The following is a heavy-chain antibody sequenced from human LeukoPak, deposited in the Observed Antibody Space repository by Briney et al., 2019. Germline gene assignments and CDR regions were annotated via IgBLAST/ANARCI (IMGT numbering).Heavy chain of an antibody. J-gene: IGHJ4*02. Sequence: GGSLGLSCVASGFTFSSYEMNWVRQAPGKGLEWVSYISSSGSTIYYADSVKGRFTISRDNAKNSLYLQMNSLRAEDTAVYYCARWARDYYGSGSYPGDYWGQGTLVTVSS. D-gene: IGHD3-10*01. CDR1: GFTFSSYE. CDR2: ISSSGSTI. CDR3: ARWARDYYGSGSYPGDY. V-gene: IGHV3-48*03.